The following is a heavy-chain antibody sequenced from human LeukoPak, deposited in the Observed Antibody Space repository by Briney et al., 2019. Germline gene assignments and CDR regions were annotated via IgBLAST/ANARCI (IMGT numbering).Heavy chain of an antibody. Sequence: SETLSLTCTVSGGSISSGDYYWSWIRQPPGKGLEGIGYIYYSGSTYYNPSLKSRVTISVDTSKNQFSLKLSSVTAADTAVYYCARVVTQGYFDHWGQGTLVTVSS. D-gene: IGHD4-23*01. CDR1: GGSISSGDYY. V-gene: IGHV4-30-4*08. CDR3: ARVVTQGYFDH. J-gene: IGHJ4*02. CDR2: IYYSGST.